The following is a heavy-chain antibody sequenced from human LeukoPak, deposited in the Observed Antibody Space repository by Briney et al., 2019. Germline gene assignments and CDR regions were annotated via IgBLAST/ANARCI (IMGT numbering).Heavy chain of an antibody. J-gene: IGHJ3*01. D-gene: IGHD4-17*01. CDR1: GFTFTNYR. Sequence: GGSLRLSCAASGFTFTNYRMTWVRQAPGKGLEWVSSISSTSGYIFYADSVQGRFTISRDNAKSSLYLQMNSLRAEDTAVYYCARENGDYADAFDVWGQGTMVTVSS. V-gene: IGHV3-21*01. CDR3: ARENGDYADAFDV. CDR2: ISSTSGYI.